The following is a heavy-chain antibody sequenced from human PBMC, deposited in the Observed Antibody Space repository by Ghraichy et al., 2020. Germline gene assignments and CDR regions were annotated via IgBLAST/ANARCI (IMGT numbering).Heavy chain of an antibody. Sequence: ASVKVSCKASGYTFTSYGISWVRQAPGQGLEWMGWISAYNGNTNYAQKLQGRVTMTTDTFTSTAYMELRSLRSDDTAVYYCARSTMMVDQFNWFDPWGQGTLVIVSS. J-gene: IGHJ5*02. V-gene: IGHV1-18*01. D-gene: IGHD1/OR15-1a*01. CDR1: GYTFTSYG. CDR3: ARSTMMVDQFNWFDP. CDR2: ISAYNGNT.